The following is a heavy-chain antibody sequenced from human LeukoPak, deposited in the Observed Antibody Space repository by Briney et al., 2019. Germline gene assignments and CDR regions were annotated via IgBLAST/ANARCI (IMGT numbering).Heavy chain of an antibody. D-gene: IGHD3-10*01. CDR2: INWNGGST. Sequence: GGSLRLSCAASGFTFDDYGMSWVRQAPGKGLEWVSGINWNGGSTGYADSVKGRFTISRDNSKNSMYLQMSSLRAEDTAIYFCAEVESSYCRIWGQGTLVTVYS. V-gene: IGHV3-20*04. J-gene: IGHJ4*02. CDR3: AEVESSYCRI. CDR1: GFTFDDYG.